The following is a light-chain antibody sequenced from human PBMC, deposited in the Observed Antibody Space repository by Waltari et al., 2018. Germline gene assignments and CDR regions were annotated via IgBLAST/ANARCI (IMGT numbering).Light chain of an antibody. Sequence: SALTQPASVSGSPGQSITISCTGSRSDIGGYNSVPWYQQHPDTAPKPILYDVTKRPSGVSHRFSASKSGNTASLSISGLQADDEAVYHCSSYAGSSTVVFGGGTKLTVL. CDR1: RSDIGGYNS. V-gene: IGLV2-14*03. CDR3: SSYAGSSTVV. J-gene: IGLJ2*01. CDR2: DVT.